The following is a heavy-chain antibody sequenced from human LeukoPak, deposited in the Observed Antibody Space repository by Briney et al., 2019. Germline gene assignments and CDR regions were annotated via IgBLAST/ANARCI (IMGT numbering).Heavy chain of an antibody. Sequence: SETLSLTCTVSGGSISSRDSISSSNYYWGWIRQPPGKGLEWIGYIYYSGSTNYNPSLKSRVTISVDTSKNQFSLKLSSVTAADTAVYYCARGSRGAPDYWGQGTLVTVSS. V-gene: IGHV4-61*05. D-gene: IGHD1-26*01. CDR1: GGSISSRDSISSSNYY. CDR2: IYYSGST. CDR3: ARGSRGAPDY. J-gene: IGHJ4*02.